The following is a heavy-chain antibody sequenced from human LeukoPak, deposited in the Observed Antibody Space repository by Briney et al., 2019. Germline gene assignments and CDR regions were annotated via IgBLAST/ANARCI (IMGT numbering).Heavy chain of an antibody. D-gene: IGHD5-18*01. Sequence: SVKVSCKASGGTFSSYAISWVRQAPGQGVEWMGRIIPIFGIANYAQKFQGRVTITADKSTSTASMELSSLRSEDTAVYYCARGTKRGYSYGSKYYYGMDVWGQGTTVTVSS. V-gene: IGHV1-69*04. CDR1: GGTFSSYA. CDR2: IIPIFGIA. J-gene: IGHJ6*02. CDR3: ARGTKRGYSYGSKYYYGMDV.